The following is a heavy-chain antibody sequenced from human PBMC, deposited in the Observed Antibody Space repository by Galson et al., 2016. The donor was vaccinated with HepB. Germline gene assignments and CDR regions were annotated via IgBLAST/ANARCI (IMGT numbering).Heavy chain of an antibody. CDR3: AGDPPNYHCRGGSCYSTHYYYGMDV. CDR1: GYAFSSYG. Sequence: SVKVSCKASGYAFSSYGISWIRQAPGQGLEWMGWISTYNENTNYAQNLQGRVTMTTDTSTSTAYMELRSLRSDDTARYYCAGDPPNYHCRGGSCYSTHYYYGMDVWGQGTTVTVSS. CDR2: ISTYNENT. D-gene: IGHD2-15*01. J-gene: IGHJ6*02. V-gene: IGHV1-18*01.